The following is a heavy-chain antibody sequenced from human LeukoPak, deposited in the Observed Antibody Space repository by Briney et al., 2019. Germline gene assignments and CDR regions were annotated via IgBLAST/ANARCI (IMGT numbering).Heavy chain of an antibody. CDR2: IRGSGGST. Sequence: GGSLRLSCAASGFTFSTYAMTWVRQAPGRGLEWVSTIRGSGGSTYYADSVKGRFTISRDISKNTLYLQMNNLRAEDTAVYYCARYCSGGNCYSGLVYWGQGTLVAVSS. CDR1: GFTFSTYA. J-gene: IGHJ4*02. CDR3: ARYCSGGNCYSGLVY. V-gene: IGHV3-23*01. D-gene: IGHD2-15*01.